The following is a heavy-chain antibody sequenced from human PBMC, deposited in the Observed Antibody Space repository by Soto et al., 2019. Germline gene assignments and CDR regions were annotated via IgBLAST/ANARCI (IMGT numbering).Heavy chain of an antibody. CDR3: ARDYGSGSYNY. V-gene: IGHV1-3*01. D-gene: IGHD3-10*01. CDR2: INGVNANT. J-gene: IGHJ4*02. Sequence: ASVKVSCKASGYTFTTYAIHWVRQSPVQRLEWMGWINGVNANTKYSEKFQGRVTITRDTSATTAYMELSSLRSEDTAVYYCARDYGSGSYNYWGQGTLVTSPQ. CDR1: GYTFTTYA.